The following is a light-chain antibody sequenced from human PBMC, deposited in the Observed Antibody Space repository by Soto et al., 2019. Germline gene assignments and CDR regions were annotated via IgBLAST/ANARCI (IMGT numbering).Light chain of an antibody. Sequence: EVVLTHSPATLSVSPWERATLSCRASQSVSIKLAWYQQKPGQAPRLLIYDTSTRATGIPARFSGSGSGTEFTLTISSLQSEDFAVYYCQQYNKWPPITFGHGTRLEIK. CDR2: DTS. CDR3: QQYNKWPPIT. CDR1: QSVSIK. V-gene: IGKV3-15*01. J-gene: IGKJ5*01.